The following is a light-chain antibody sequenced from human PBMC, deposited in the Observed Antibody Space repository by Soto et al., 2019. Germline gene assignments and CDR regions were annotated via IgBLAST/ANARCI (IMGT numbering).Light chain of an antibody. CDR1: QSVSRN. J-gene: IGKJ2*01. Sequence: EIVMTQSPATLSGSPGERATLSCMASQSVSRNLAWYQQKPGQATRLLIYGASNRANGIPARFSGSGSGTEFTQTNSRLQSEDFALYYCPHYNNEPPYPFGQRTKLEV. V-gene: IGKV3-15*01. CDR2: GAS. CDR3: PHYNNEPPYP.